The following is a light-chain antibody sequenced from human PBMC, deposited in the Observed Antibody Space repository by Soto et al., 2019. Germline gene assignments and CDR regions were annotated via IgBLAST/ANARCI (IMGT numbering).Light chain of an antibody. J-gene: IGKJ1*01. Sequence: IQMTQSPSSLSASVGDRVTITCRASQSIDSYLNWYQQKPGKAPKVLIYGASSLQSGVPSRFSGGRSGTDFTLTISSLQPEDFAAYYCQQGYTTPGTFGQGTKVEIK. CDR1: QSIDSY. V-gene: IGKV1-39*01. CDR2: GAS. CDR3: QQGYTTPGT.